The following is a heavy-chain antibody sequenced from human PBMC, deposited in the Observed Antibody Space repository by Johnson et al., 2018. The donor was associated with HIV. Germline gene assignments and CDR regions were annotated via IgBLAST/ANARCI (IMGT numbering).Heavy chain of an antibody. CDR2: IYSCDTT. D-gene: IGHD6-13*01. J-gene: IGHJ3*02. Sequence: VQLVESGGGLVQPGGSLRLSCAVSGFTVNGNYMSWVRQAPGKGLEWVSVIYSCDTTYYADSVKGRLTISRDTSKNTLYLQMNSLRAEDTAVYYCALKQLVTMDDAFDIWGQGTMVTVSS. V-gene: IGHV3-66*01. CDR3: ALKQLVTMDDAFDI. CDR1: GFTVNGNY.